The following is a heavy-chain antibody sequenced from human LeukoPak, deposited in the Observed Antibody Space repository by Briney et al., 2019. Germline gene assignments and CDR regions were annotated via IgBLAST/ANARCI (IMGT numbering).Heavy chain of an antibody. V-gene: IGHV3-74*01. Sequence: GGSLRLSCAASGFTFSPYWMHWVRQAPGKGLVWVSRINGDGSNTDYADSVKGRFTISRDNAKNTLYLQMNSLTSEDTAVYYCARDRGYQMVDPWGQGTLVTVSS. D-gene: IGHD5-12*01. CDR3: ARDRGYQMVDP. CDR2: INGDGSNT. J-gene: IGHJ5*02. CDR1: GFTFSPYW.